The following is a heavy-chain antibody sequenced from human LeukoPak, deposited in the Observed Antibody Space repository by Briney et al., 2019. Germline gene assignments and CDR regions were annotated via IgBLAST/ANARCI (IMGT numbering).Heavy chain of an antibody. V-gene: IGHV3-48*04. CDR2: IGSGGSRTI. CDR1: GFTFSNYN. D-gene: IGHD3-22*01. J-gene: IGHJ4*02. CDR3: ARGGVVTITTLDY. Sequence: GGSLRLSCAASGFTFSNYNMNWVRQASGKGLEWVSYIGSGGSRTIYYADSVKGRFTVSRDNAKNSLYLQMNSLRAEDTAVYYCARGGVVTITTLDYWGQGTLVTVSS.